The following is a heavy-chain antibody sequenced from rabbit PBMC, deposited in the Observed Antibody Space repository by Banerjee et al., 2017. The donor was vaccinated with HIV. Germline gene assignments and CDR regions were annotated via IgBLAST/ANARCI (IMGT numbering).Heavy chain of an antibody. D-gene: IGHD7-1*01. V-gene: IGHV1S43*01. Sequence: QEQLVESGGGLVKPEGSLTLTCTASGFSFSSSYYMCWVRQAPGRGLELIACIYTTSGSTWYASWVNGRFTISRSTSQNTVTLQMTSLTAADTATYFCARGDGAYAGYDGLWGPGTLVTVS. CDR3: ARGDGAYAGYDGL. J-gene: IGHJ4*01. CDR2: IYTTSGST. CDR1: GFSFSSSYY.